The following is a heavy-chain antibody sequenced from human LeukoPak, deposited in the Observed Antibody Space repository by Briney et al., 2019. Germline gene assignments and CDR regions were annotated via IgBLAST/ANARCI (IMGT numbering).Heavy chain of an antibody. V-gene: IGHV3-48*01. CDR2: IGTSSTTI. D-gene: IGHD6-25*01. J-gene: IGHJ6*03. CDR1: GFAFSSYT. Sequence: GGSLRLSCAASGFAFSSYTMNWVRQPPGKGLEWVSNIGTSSTTIYYADSVKGRFTISRDNAKNSLYLQMNSLRADDTAVYYCARFAAGGSYYYYMDVWGKGTTVTVSS. CDR3: ARFAAGGSYYYYMDV.